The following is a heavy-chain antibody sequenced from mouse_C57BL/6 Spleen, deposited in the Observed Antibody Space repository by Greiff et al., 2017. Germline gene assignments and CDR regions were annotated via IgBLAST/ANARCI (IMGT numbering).Heavy chain of an antibody. J-gene: IGHJ2*01. Sequence: QVQLQQSGAELVRPGASVTLSCKASGYTFTDYEMHWVKQTPVHGLEWIGAIDPETGGTAYNQKFKGKAILTADKSSTTAYMELRSLTSEDSAVYYCTRRMYYFAYWGQGTTLTVSS. CDR2: IDPETGGT. V-gene: IGHV1-15*01. CDR1: GYTFTDYE. CDR3: TRRMYYFAY.